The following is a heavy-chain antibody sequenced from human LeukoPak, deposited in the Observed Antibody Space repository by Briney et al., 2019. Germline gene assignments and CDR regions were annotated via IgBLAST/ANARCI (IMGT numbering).Heavy chain of an antibody. V-gene: IGHV4-39*01. CDR1: GGSISSSSYY. CDR2: IYYSGST. J-gene: IGHJ3*02. Sequence: KPSETLSLTCTVSGGSISSSSYYWGWIRQPPGKGLEWIGSIYYSGSTYYNPSLKSRVTISVDTSKNQFSLKLSSVTAADTAVYYCARLAVCGGDCYFKAFDIWGQGTMVTVSS. D-gene: IGHD2-21*02. CDR3: ARLAVCGGDCYFKAFDI.